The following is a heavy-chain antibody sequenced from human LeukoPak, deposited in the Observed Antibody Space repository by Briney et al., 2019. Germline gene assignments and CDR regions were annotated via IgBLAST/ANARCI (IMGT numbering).Heavy chain of an antibody. Sequence: GGSLRLSCAASGFTFDDYAMHWVRQAPGKGLEWVSGITWNSDNIEYADSVKGRFTISRDNAKNSLYLQMNSLRAEDTAVYYCARAGAWGNWFDPWGQGTLVTVSS. CDR2: ITWNSDNI. CDR1: GFTFDDYA. J-gene: IGHJ5*02. D-gene: IGHD3-16*01. CDR3: ARAGAWGNWFDP. V-gene: IGHV3-9*01.